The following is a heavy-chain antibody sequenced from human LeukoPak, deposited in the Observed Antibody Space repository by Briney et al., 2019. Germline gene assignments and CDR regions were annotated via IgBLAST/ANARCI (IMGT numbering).Heavy chain of an antibody. CDR3: SRVENYGSGSSEYWFDP. CDR1: GGSISSYY. J-gene: IGHJ5*02. CDR2: ISYSGST. D-gene: IGHD3-10*01. Sequence: SETLSLTCTVSGGSISSYYWSWIRQPPGKGLEWIGYISYSGSTNSSPSLKSRVTISVDTSKNQFSLKLSSVTAAETAVYYCSRVENYGSGSSEYWFDPWGQGTLVTVSS. V-gene: IGHV4-59*01.